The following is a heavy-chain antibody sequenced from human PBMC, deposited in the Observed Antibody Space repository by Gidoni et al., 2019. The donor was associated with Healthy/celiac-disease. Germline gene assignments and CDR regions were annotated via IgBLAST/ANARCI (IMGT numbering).Heavy chain of an antibody. CDR1: GFTFDDYA. CDR3: ATLAARPHWFDP. J-gene: IGHJ5*02. Sequence: EVQLVESGGGLVQPGRSLRLSCAASGFTFDDYAMHWVRQAPGKGLEWVSGISWNSGSIGYADSVKGRFTISRDNAKNSLYLQMNSLRAEDTALYYCATLAARPHWFDPWGQGTLVTVSS. D-gene: IGHD6-6*01. CDR2: ISWNSGSI. V-gene: IGHV3-9*01.